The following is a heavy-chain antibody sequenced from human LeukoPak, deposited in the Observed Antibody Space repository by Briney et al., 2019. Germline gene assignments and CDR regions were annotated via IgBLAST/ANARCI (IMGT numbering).Heavy chain of an antibody. V-gene: IGHV4-4*07. CDR3: ARVGANDYLDL. CDR2: IYTSGSI. CDR1: GVSISSYY. J-gene: IGHJ4*02. Sequence: SPETLSLTCTVSGVSISSYYWNWIRQPAGRGLEWIGRIYTSGSINYNPSLTSRVTMSIDTSKNHLSLKLSSVTAADTAVYDCARVGANDYLDLWGQGTLVTVSS. D-gene: IGHD3-16*01.